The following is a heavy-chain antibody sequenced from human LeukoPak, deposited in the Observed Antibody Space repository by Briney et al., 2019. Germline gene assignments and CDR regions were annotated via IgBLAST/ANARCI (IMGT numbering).Heavy chain of an antibody. Sequence: GGSLRLSCAASGFTFSSYAMSWVRQAPGKGLEWVSAISGSGGSTYYADSVKGRFTISRDNSKNTLYLQMNSLRADDTAVYYCAGGQSGSSGWYGLKPFDYWGQGTLVTVSS. CDR3: AGGQSGSSGWYGLKPFDY. CDR2: ISGSGGST. CDR1: GFTFSSYA. V-gene: IGHV3-23*01. D-gene: IGHD6-19*01. J-gene: IGHJ4*02.